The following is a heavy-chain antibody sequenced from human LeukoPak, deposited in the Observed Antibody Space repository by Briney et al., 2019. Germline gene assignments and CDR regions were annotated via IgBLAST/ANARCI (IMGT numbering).Heavy chain of an antibody. Sequence: PSETLSLTCTVSGGSISSYYWSWIRQPPGKGLEWIGEINDRGTTTYNPALKTRVTMSVDTSKNQFSLRLHSVSAADTAVYYCARIYGDYIMYWGQGTLVTVSS. CDR1: GGSISSYY. D-gene: IGHD4-17*01. CDR3: ARIYGDYIMY. V-gene: IGHV4-59*04. J-gene: IGHJ4*02. CDR2: INDRGTT.